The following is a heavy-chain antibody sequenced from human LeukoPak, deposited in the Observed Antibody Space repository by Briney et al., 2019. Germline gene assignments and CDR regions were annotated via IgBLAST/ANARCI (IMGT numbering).Heavy chain of an antibody. CDR1: GFTFISYS. CDR2: ISSSSCYI. Sequence: PGGSLRLSCAASGFTFISYSMNWVRQAPGKGREWVSSISSSSCYIYYADSVKGRFTISRDNAKNSLYLQMNSLRAEDTAVYYCARDVAVAAYYYYYYYMDVWGKGTTVTVSS. CDR3: ARDVAVAAYYYYYYYMDV. J-gene: IGHJ6*03. V-gene: IGHV3-21*01. D-gene: IGHD6-19*01.